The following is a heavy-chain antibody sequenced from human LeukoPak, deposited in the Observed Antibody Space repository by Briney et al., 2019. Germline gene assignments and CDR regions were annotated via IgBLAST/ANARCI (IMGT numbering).Heavy chain of an antibody. CDR2: ISYSGST. D-gene: IGHD3-10*01. V-gene: IGHV4-59*01. CDR3: AREGSGSFPDAFDI. J-gene: IGHJ3*02. Sequence: PSETPSLTCTVSGGSISSYYWSWIRQPRGKGLEWIGYISYSGSTKNNPSLKSRVTISVDTSKSQFSLKLTSVTAADTAVYYCAREGSGSFPDAFDIWGQGTMVTVSS. CDR1: GGSISSYY.